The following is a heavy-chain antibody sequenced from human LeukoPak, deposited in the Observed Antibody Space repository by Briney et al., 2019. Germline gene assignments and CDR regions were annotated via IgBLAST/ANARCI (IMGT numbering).Heavy chain of an antibody. V-gene: IGHV4-59*01. CDR2: ISYSGST. CDR1: GGSISSYY. CDR3: ARDANDYGADGAFDI. D-gene: IGHD4-17*01. Sequence: SETLSLTCTVSGGSISSYYWSWIRQPPGKGLEWIGFISYSGSTIYSPSLESRVTISVDTSRNQFSLRLSSVTAADTAVYYCARDANDYGADGAFDIWGQGTMVTVSS. J-gene: IGHJ3*02.